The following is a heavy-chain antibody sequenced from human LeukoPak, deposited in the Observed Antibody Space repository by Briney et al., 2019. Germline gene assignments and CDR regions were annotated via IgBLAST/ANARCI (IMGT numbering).Heavy chain of an antibody. CDR2: ISSSGSTI. CDR3: ARGPISIVGATRDDY. J-gene: IGHJ4*02. V-gene: IGHV3-48*03. Sequence: GGSLRLSCAASGFTFSSYEMNWVRQAPGKGLEWVSYISSSGSTIYYADSVKGRFTISGDNAKNSLYLQMNSLRAEDTAVYYCARGPISIVGATRDDYWGQGTLVTVSS. CDR1: GFTFSSYE. D-gene: IGHD1-26*01.